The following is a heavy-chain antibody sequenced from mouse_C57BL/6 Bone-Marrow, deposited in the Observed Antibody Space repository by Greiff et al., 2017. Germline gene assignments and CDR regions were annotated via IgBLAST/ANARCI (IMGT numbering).Heavy chain of an antibody. D-gene: IGHD1-1*01. CDR1: GYTFTSYG. CDR2: IYPRSGNT. Sequence: VQLQQSGAELARPGASVKLSCKASGYTFTSYGISWVKQRTGQGLEWIGEIYPRSGNTYYNEKFKGKATLTADKSSSTAYMELRSLTSEDSVVYFCARETTVVAPGWYFDVWGTGTTVTVSS. J-gene: IGHJ1*03. CDR3: ARETTVVAPGWYFDV. V-gene: IGHV1-81*01.